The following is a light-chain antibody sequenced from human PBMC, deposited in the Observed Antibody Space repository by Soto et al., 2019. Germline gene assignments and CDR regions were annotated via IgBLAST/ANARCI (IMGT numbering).Light chain of an antibody. J-gene: IGLJ1*01. Sequence: QSALTQPASVSGSPGQSITISCTGNSREIGDYNYVSWYQHHPGKAPKLMIFDVSNRPSGVSNCFSGSKSGNTASLTISVLQPEDEADYYCSSYTTSNTRQIVFGTGTKVTVL. CDR2: DVS. V-gene: IGLV2-14*03. CDR1: SREIGDYNY. CDR3: SSYTTSNTRQIV.